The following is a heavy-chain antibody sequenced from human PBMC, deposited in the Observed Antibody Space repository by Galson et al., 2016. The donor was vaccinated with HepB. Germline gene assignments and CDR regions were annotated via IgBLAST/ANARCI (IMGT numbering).Heavy chain of an antibody. CDR2: IYFGGFET. CDR1: GYRSTNYW. V-gene: IGHV5-51*01. D-gene: IGHD4/OR15-4a*01. Sequence: QSGAEVKKPGESLKISCQAFGYRSTNYWIGWVRQMPGTGLEWLGLIYFGGFETRYSPSFQGRVIVSAVGSINTAYLQWGSLEASDTAIYYCAGATHGNTWFDYWGQGTQVTVSS. J-gene: IGHJ4*02. CDR3: AGATHGNTWFDY.